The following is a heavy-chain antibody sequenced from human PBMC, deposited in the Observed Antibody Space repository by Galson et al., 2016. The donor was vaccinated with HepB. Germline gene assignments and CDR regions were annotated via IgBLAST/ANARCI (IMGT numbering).Heavy chain of an antibody. CDR2: IWYDGSTK. J-gene: IGHJ1*01. CDR1: GFTFSTYG. CDR3: ARGPVRYSGYDFGYFGH. Sequence: SLRLSCAASGFTFSTYGMHWVRQARGKGLEWVAVIWYDGSTKNYADFVKGRFTITRDNSKNTLYLQMNSLRAEDTAIYYCARGPVRYSGYDFGYFGHWGQGTLVTVSS. D-gene: IGHD5-12*01. V-gene: IGHV3-33*01.